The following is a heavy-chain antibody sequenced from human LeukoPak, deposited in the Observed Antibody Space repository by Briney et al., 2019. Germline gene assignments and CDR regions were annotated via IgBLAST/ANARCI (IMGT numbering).Heavy chain of an antibody. V-gene: IGHV1-24*01. CDR2: FDPEDGET. J-gene: IGHJ6*03. CDR1: GYTLTELS. CDR3: ATRPVIASYYYYMDV. D-gene: IGHD3-16*02. Sequence: ASVKVSCKVSGYTLTELSMHLVRQAPGNGLEWMGGFDPEDGETIYAQKFQGRVTMTEDTSTDTAYMELSSLRSEDTAVYYCATRPVIASYYYYMDVWGKGTTVTVSS.